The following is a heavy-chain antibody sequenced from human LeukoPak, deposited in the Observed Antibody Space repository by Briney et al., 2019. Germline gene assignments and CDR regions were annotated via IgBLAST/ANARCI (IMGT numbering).Heavy chain of an antibody. Sequence: GGSLRLSCAASGFTFSKEWMRWVRQAPGKGLEWVGRIKTKTDGETTDYPAPVRGRFNISRDDSKNTLYLQMNSLKIEDTAIYYCTTVGNIWGQGTLVTVSS. CDR2: IKTKTDGETT. CDR1: GFTFSKEW. V-gene: IGHV3-15*01. CDR3: TTVGNI. J-gene: IGHJ1*01.